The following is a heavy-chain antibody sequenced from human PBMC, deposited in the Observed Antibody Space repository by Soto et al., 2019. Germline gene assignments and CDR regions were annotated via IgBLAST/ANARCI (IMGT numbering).Heavy chain of an antibody. D-gene: IGHD3-9*01. CDR1: SGSITSADYY. V-gene: IGHV4-31*03. J-gene: IGHJ5*02. CDR2: IYYRGSTYT. Sequence: SETLSLTCTVSSGSITSADYYWNWVRQHPGKGLEWIGHIYYRGSTYTYNNPPLRSRTIISLDMSKNQFSLKLNSGTDADTDVFYWATSFYDLLTGGGWSAPGSQGPLATVSS. CDR3: ATSFYDLLTGGGWSAP.